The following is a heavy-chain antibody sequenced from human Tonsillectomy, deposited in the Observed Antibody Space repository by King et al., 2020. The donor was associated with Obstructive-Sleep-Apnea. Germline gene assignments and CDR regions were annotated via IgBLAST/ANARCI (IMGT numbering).Heavy chain of an antibody. D-gene: IGHD4-11*01. V-gene: IGHV1-46*03. CDR1: GYTFTSYY. J-gene: IGHJ6*02. Sequence: QLVQSGAEVKKPGASVKVSCKASGYTFTSYYMHWVRQAPGQGLEWRGIINPSGGSRSDAQKFQGRLTMTRDTSTSKVYMELSSLRSEDTAVYYCARDHRTVSTTYYYGMDVWGQGTTVTLSS. CDR3: ARDHRTVSTTYYYGMDV. CDR2: INPSGGSR.